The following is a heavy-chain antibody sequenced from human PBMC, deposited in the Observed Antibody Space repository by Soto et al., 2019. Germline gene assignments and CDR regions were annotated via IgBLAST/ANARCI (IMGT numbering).Heavy chain of an antibody. CDR1: GYTFTSYD. V-gene: IGHV1-8*01. Sequence: ASVKVSCKASGYTFTSYDINWVRQATGQGLEWMGWMNPNSGNTGYAQKFQGRVTMTRNTSISTAYMELSSLRSEDTAVYYCAIRGRLRCRGCFDYWGQGTLVTVSS. CDR2: MNPNSGNT. J-gene: IGHJ4*02. D-gene: IGHD4-17*01. CDR3: AIRGRLRCRGCFDY.